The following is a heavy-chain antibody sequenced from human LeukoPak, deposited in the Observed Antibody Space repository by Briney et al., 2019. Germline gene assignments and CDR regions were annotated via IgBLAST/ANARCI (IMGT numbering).Heavy chain of an antibody. Sequence: GGSLRLSCAASGFIFSSYTMNWVRQAPGKGLEWVSSISSSSSYIYFVDSVKGRFTISRDNAKNSLYLQMNSLRAEDTAVYYCARDSWGSDWYESSCYWGQGTLVTVSS. V-gene: IGHV3-21*01. CDR1: GFIFSSYT. CDR2: ISSSSSYI. D-gene: IGHD6-19*01. J-gene: IGHJ4*02. CDR3: ARDSWGSDWYESSCY.